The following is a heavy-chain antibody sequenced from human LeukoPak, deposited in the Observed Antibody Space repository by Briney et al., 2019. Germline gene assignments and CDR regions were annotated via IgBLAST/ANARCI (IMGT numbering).Heavy chain of an antibody. CDR3: ARGGYSSSWYEPETKTFDY. CDR2: IYYSGST. J-gene: IGHJ4*02. V-gene: IGHV4-59*01. CDR1: GGSISSYY. D-gene: IGHD6-13*01. Sequence: SETLSLTCTVSGGSISSYYWSWIRQPPGKGLEWIGYIYYSGSTNYNPSLKSRVTISVDTSKNQFPLKLSSVTAADTAVYYCARGGYSSSWYEPETKTFDYWGQGTLVTVSS.